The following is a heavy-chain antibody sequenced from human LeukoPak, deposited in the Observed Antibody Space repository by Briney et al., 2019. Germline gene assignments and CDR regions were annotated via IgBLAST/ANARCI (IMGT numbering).Heavy chain of an antibody. V-gene: IGHV1-2*02. Sequence: ASVKVSCKASGYTFTGYYMHWVRQAPGQGLEWMGWINPNSGGTNYAQKFQGRVTMTRDTSISTAYMELRSLRSDDTAVYYCARATFLNWFDPWGQGTLVTVSS. CDR1: GYTFTGYY. CDR3: ARATFLNWFDP. D-gene: IGHD2/OR15-2a*01. J-gene: IGHJ5*02. CDR2: INPNSGGT.